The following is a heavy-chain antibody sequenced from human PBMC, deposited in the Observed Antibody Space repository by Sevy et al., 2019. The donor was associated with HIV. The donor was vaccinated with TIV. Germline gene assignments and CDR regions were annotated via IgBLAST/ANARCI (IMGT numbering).Heavy chain of an antibody. CDR2: ISSSGGST. CDR3: ATLKGGLYGLGYLQN. D-gene: IGHD3-10*01. J-gene: IGHJ1*01. CDR1: GFTFSAYA. V-gene: IGHV3-23*01. Sequence: GGSLRLSCAASGFTFSAYAMSWVRQAPGKGLEWVSCISSSGGSTYYADSVKGRFSISRDTSKNTLYLQMNSLRAEDTAVYYCATLKGGLYGLGYLQNWGQGTQVTVSS.